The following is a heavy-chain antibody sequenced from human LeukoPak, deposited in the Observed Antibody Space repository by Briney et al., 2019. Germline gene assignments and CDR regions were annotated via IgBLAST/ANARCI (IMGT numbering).Heavy chain of an antibody. V-gene: IGHV3-7*01. Sequence: PGGSLRLSCAASGFVFSNSWMGWVRLAPGKGLEWVANIKEDGSETYYVDSVKGRFTISRDNAKNSLDLQMNSLRDEDTAVYYCARRKEMQTTFDYWGQGTLVTVSS. CDR3: ARRKEMQTTFDY. D-gene: IGHD4/OR15-4a*01. CDR1: GFVFSNSW. J-gene: IGHJ4*02. CDR2: IKEDGSET.